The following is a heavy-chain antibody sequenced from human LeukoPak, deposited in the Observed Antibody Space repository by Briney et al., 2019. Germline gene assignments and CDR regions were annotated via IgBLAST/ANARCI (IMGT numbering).Heavy chain of an antibody. J-gene: IGHJ4*02. CDR1: GYSFSNYW. CDR2: ILPANSET. Sequence: GESLKISCKGSGYSFSNYWIGWVRQMPGKGLEWVGIILPANSETRYSPSFQGQVTMSADTSISTAYLQWSSLKAADTAMYYCARQYYDILTDPNYFDSWGQGTLVTVSS. CDR3: ARQYYDILTDPNYFDS. V-gene: IGHV5-51*01. D-gene: IGHD3-9*01.